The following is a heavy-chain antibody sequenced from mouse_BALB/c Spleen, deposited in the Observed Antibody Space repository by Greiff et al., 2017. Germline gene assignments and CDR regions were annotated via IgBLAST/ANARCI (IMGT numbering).Heavy chain of an antibody. Sequence: EVMLVESGGGLVKPGGSLKLSCAASGFTFSSYAMSWVRQTPEKRLEWVASISSGGSTYYPDSVKGRFTISRDNARNILYLQMSSLRSEDTAMYYCARERGGNYDYWGQGTTLTVSS. CDR3: ARERGGNYDY. CDR1: GFTFSSYA. J-gene: IGHJ2*01. V-gene: IGHV5-6-5*01. D-gene: IGHD2-1*01. CDR2: ISSGGST.